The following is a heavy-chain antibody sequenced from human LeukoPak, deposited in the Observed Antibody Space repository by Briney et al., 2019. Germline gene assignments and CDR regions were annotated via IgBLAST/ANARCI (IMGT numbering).Heavy chain of an antibody. V-gene: IGHV4-34*01. J-gene: IGHJ4*02. CDR2: INHSGST. D-gene: IGHD3-22*01. Sequence: PSETLSLTCAVYGGSFSGYYWSWIRQPPGKGLEWIGEINHSGSTNYNPSLKGRVTISVDTSKNQFSLKLSSVTAADTAVYYCLILGSRYDSSGYLSSDGDWGQGTLVTVSS. CDR1: GGSFSGYY. CDR3: LILGSRYDSSGYLSSDGD.